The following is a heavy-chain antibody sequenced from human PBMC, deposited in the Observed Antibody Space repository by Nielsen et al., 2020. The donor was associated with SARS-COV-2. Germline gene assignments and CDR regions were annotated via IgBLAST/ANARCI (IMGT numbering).Heavy chain of an antibody. Sequence: SVKVSCKASGGTFSSYAISWVRQAPGQGLEWMGGIIPIFGTANYAQKFQGRVTITADKSTSTAYMELSSLRSEDTAVYYCAGIYDSSGYSYYYYGMDVWGQGTTVTVSS. J-gene: IGHJ6*02. CDR1: GGTFSSYA. V-gene: IGHV1-69*06. CDR3: AGIYDSSGYSYYYYGMDV. D-gene: IGHD3-22*01. CDR2: IIPIFGTA.